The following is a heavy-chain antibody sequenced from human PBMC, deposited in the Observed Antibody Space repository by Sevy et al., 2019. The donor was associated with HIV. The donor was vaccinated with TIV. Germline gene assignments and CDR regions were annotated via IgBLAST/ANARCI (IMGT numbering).Heavy chain of an antibody. Sequence: GGSLRLSCAASEFMFSTYAMHWVRQAPGKGLEWVAVISYDGSSHYYADSVKGRFTISRDNSKNKLFLQMNSLRLEDTAFYYCARDAGSSTDWPPSDYWGQGTLVTVSS. V-gene: IGHV3-30-3*01. CDR3: ARDAGSSTDWPPSDY. CDR1: EFMFSTYA. CDR2: ISYDGSSH. D-gene: IGHD6-19*01. J-gene: IGHJ4*02.